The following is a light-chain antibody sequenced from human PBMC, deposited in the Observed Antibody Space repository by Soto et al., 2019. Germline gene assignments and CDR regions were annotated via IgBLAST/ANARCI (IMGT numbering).Light chain of an antibody. CDR1: SSNIVEDYD. V-gene: IGLV1-51*02. Sequence: QSVLTQPPSVSGAPGQRVTISCTGSSSNIVEDYDVHWYQQLPGTAPNLLIYENNKRPSGIPDRFSGSKSGTSATLGITGLETGDEADYYCATWDSSLSGGVFGTGTKV. CDR2: ENN. CDR3: ATWDSSLSGGV. J-gene: IGLJ1*01.